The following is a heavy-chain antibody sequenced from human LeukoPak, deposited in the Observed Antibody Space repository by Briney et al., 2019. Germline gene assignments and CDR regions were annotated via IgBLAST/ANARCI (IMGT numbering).Heavy chain of an antibody. CDR2: ISSDSTSI. CDR1: GFTLSGYS. Sequence: GGSLRLSCEGSGFTLSGYSMNWVRQAPGMGPEWVSSISSDSTSIYYADSLKGRFTISRDNAKNSLYLQMTSLRDDDTAIYYCTTKSGHWFDPWGQGTLVTVSS. J-gene: IGHJ5*02. CDR3: TTKSGHWFDP. V-gene: IGHV3-21*01.